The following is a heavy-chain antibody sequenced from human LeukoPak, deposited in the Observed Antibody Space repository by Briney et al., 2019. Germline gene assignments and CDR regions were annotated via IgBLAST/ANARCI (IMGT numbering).Heavy chain of an antibody. Sequence: PSETLSLTCTVSGGSISSYYWSWIRQPPGKGLEWIGYIYYSGSTNYNPSLKSRVTISVDTSKNQFSLQLTSVTAADIAVYYCARDDYRGVTNFDPWGQGTLVTVSS. D-gene: IGHD3-10*01. V-gene: IGHV4-59*01. CDR1: GGSISSYY. J-gene: IGHJ5*02. CDR2: IYYSGST. CDR3: ARDDYRGVTNFDP.